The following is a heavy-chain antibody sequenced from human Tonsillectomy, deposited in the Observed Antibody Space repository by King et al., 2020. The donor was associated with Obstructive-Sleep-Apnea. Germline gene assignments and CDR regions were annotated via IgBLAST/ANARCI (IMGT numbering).Heavy chain of an antibody. J-gene: IGHJ6*02. V-gene: IGHV3-30*18. D-gene: IGHD6-19*01. CDR1: GFTFSSYG. CDR2: ISYVGSNK. Sequence: VQLVESGGGVVQPGRSLRLSCAASGFTFSSYGMHWVRQAPGKGLEGVAVISYVGSNKYYADSVKGRFTISRDNSKNTLYLQMNSLRAEDTAVYYCAKGAAVAGFYYYYYGMDVWGQGTTVTVSS. CDR3: AKGAAVAGFYYYYYGMDV.